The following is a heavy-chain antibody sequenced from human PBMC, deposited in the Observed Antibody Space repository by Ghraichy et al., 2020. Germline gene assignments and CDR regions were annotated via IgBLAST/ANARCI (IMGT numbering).Heavy chain of an antibody. CDR3: ARDAPDREWELRGVFDY. D-gene: IGHD1-26*01. J-gene: IGHJ4*02. V-gene: IGHV3-66*01. CDR2: IYSGGST. Sequence: GESLNISCAASGFTVSSNYMSWVRQAPGKGLEWVSVIYSGGSTYYADSVKGRFTISRDNSKNTLYLQMNSLGAEDTAVYYCARDAPDREWELRGVFDYWGQGTLVTVSS. CDR1: GFTVSSNY.